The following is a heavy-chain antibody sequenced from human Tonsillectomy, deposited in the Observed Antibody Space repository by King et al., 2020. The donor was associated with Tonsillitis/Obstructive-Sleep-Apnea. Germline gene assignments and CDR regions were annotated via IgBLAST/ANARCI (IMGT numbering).Heavy chain of an antibody. D-gene: IGHD6-13*01. CDR1: VVSISSGDYY. CDR3: ARDGGEQPGNWFDP. J-gene: IGHJ5*02. CDR2: IYYSGST. V-gene: IGHV4-31*03. Sequence: VQLQESGPGLVKPSQTLSLTCTVSVVSISSGDYYWSWIRQHPGKGLEWIGYIYYSGSTYYNPSLKSRVTISVDTSKNQFSLKLSSVTAADTAVYYCARDGGEQPGNWFDPWGQGTLVTVSS.